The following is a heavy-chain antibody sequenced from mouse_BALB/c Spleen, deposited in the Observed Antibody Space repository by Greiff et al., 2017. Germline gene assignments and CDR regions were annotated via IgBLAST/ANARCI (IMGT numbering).Heavy chain of an antibody. D-gene: IGHD1-1*01. V-gene: IGHV1-87*01. CDR3: ARGYYGSSYGFAY. CDR2: IYPGDGDT. CDR1: GYTFTSYW. J-gene: IGHJ3*01. Sequence: QVQLKESGAELARPGASVKLSCKASGYTFTSYWMQWVKQRPGQGLEWIGAIYPGDGDTRYTQKFKGKATLTADKSSSTAYMQLSSLASEDSAVYYFARGYYGSSYGFAYWGQGTLVTVSA.